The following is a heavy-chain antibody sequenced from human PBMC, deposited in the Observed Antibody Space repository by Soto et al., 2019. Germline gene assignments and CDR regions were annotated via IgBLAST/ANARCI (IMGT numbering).Heavy chain of an antibody. J-gene: IGHJ4*02. V-gene: IGHV1-2*02. CDR1: GYTFTGHY. D-gene: IGHD1-26*01. CDR3: GGGRSGQIVVFY. CDR2: IGPESGAT. Sequence: ASVKVSCKASGYTFTGHYIHWVRQAPEQGPEWMGEIGPESGATRYAQKFQGRVTMTRDTSITTVYMELNNLSPDDTAVYYCGGGRSGQIVVFYWGQGTPLPVSS.